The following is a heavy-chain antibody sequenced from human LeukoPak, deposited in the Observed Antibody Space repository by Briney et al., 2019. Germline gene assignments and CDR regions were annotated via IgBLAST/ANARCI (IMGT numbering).Heavy chain of an antibody. CDR2: ISYDGSNK. CDR1: GLTFSSYG. V-gene: IGHV3-30*03. Sequence: PGGSLRLSCAASGLTFSSYGMHWVRQAPGKGLEWVAVISYDGSNKYYADSVKGRFTISRDNSKNTLYLQMNSLRAEDTAVYYCARAPPYYYGSGSYIDYWGQGTLVTVSS. D-gene: IGHD3-10*01. CDR3: ARAPPYYYGSGSYIDY. J-gene: IGHJ4*02.